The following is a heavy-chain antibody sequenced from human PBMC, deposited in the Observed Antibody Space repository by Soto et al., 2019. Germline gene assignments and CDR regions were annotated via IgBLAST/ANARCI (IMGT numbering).Heavy chain of an antibody. CDR3: ARHFSSGWSDY. J-gene: IGHJ4*02. CDR2: IYSSGST. Sequence: WTWLRQPPGKGLEWIGYIYSSGSTEYNPSLKSRVTISVDTSENHFSLKLSSVTAADTAVYYCARHFSSGWSDYWGLGTLVTVSS. V-gene: IGHV4-59*08. D-gene: IGHD6-19*01.